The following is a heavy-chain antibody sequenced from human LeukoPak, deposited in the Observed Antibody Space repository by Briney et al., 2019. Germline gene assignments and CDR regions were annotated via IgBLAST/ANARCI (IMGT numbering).Heavy chain of an antibody. CDR3: AKHDYSNYLRGKDWFDP. V-gene: IGHV3-23*01. Sequence: GGSLRLSCAASGFTVSSNYMSWVRQAPGKGLEWVSAISGSGGSTYYADSVKGRFTISRDNSKNTLYLQMNSLRAEDTAVYYCAKHDYSNYLRGKDWFDPWGQGTLVTVSS. CDR1: GFTVSSNY. J-gene: IGHJ5*02. D-gene: IGHD4-11*01. CDR2: ISGSGGST.